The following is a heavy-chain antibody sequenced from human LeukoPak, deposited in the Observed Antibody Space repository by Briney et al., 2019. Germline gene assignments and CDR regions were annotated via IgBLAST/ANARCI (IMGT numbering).Heavy chain of an antibody. V-gene: IGHV3-7*01. Sequence: PGGSLRLSCAASGFTFSGSWMSWVRQAPGKGLEWVAIIKQDGSDKYYVDSVRGRFTISKDNAKNSLYLQMNSLRVEDTAVYYCARDRLGGALDYWGQGTLVTVSS. J-gene: IGHJ4*02. CDR2: IKQDGSDK. CDR3: ARDRLGGALDY. CDR1: GFTFSGSW.